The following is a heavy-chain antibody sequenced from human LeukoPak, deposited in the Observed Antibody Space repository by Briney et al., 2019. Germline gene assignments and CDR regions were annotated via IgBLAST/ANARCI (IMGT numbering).Heavy chain of an antibody. J-gene: IGHJ4*02. CDR3: ARLGDYSNKD. CDR2: IYYSGST. CDR1: GGSISSYY. D-gene: IGHD4-11*01. V-gene: IGHV4-59*12. Sequence: PSETLSLTCTVSGGSISSYYWSWIRQPPGKGLEWIGYIYYSGSTNYNPSLKSRVTISVDKSKNQFSLKLSSVTAADTAVYYCARLGDYSNKDWGQGTLVTVSS.